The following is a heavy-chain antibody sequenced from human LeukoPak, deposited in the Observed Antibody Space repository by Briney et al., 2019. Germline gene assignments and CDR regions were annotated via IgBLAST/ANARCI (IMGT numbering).Heavy chain of an antibody. J-gene: IGHJ5*02. V-gene: IGHV6-1*01. CDR2: TYYRSKWYN. CDR3: ARDSRDEATGWFDP. Sequence: SQTLSLTCVISGDSVSRNSAAWNWIRQSPSRGLEWLGRTYYRSKWYNDYAVSVKSRITINPDTSKNQFSLQLNSVTPEDTAVYYCARDSRDEATGWFDPWGQGTLVTVSS. CDR1: GDSVSRNSAA.